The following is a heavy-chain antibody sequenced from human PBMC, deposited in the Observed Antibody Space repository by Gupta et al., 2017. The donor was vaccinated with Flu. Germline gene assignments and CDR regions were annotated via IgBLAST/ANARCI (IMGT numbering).Heavy chain of an antibody. J-gene: IGHJ4*02. V-gene: IGHV1-46*01. Sequence: VKVTCKTSGYTFTDYYIHWVRQAPGQGLEWMGKINPSAGSTSYAQKFQGRVTMTRDTSTTTVYMELSSLRPEDTAVYYCARGPHYWGQGTLVAVSS. CDR1: GYTFTDYY. CDR2: INPSAGST. CDR3: ARGPHY.